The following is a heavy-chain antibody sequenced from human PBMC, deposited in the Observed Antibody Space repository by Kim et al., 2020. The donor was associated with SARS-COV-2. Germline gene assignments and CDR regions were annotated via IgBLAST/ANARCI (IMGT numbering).Heavy chain of an antibody. CDR1: GFTFSGYS. J-gene: IGHJ4*02. Sequence: GGSLRLSCAASGFTFSGYSMNWVRQAPGKGLEWVSFISSSSTYRYYVDSVKGRFTVSRDNAKNSLYLQMSSLRPEDTAVYYCATVRSGRGTSGYWGQGVMVTVSS. CDR3: ATVRSGRGTSGY. CDR2: ISSSSTYR. V-gene: IGHV3-21*06. D-gene: IGHD3-10*01.